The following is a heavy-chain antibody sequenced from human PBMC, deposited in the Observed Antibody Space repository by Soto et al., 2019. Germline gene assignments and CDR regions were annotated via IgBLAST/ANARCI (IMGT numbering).Heavy chain of an antibody. D-gene: IGHD2-2*02. CDR2: IYDSGDA. CDR3: VSSRTAIFGDALDI. V-gene: IGHV4-59*03. Sequence: SETLSLTCTVSGGSISSYYWSWIRQPPGKGLEWIGYIYDSGDANYNPSLKSRVAISLDTSKNQFSLKLSSVTAADAAVYYCVSSRTAIFGDALDIWAMGTMVTVS. J-gene: IGHJ3*02. CDR1: GGSISSYY.